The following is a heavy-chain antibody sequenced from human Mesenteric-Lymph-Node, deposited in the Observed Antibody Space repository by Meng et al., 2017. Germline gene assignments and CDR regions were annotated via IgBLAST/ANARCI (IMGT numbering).Heavy chain of an antibody. CDR2: ISGNGAAK. V-gene: IGHV3-23*01. CDR1: GFTFTDYA. CDR3: ARWTYHYDF. Sequence: QLLESGGGFVQPGGSLILSCTASGFTFTDYAINWVRQAPGKGLEWVSAISGNGAAKLYADSAKGRFTISRDNSKGSVYMQMNSLRVEDTAIYYCARWTYHYDFWGQGTLVTVSP. D-gene: IGHD2-2*02. J-gene: IGHJ4*02.